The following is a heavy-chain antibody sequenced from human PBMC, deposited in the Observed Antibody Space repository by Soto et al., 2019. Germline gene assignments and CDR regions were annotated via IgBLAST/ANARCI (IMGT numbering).Heavy chain of an antibody. CDR2: ISVSGGRI. CDR1: GFIFSTSA. J-gene: IGHJ4*02. CDR3: ASMTTVTHYHFDD. D-gene: IGHD4-17*01. Sequence: PGGSLRLSCAASGFIFSTSAMNWVRQAPGKGLEWVSSISVSGGRIYYADSVKGRFTISRDNAKNSLYLQMNSLRAEDTAVYYGASMTTVTHYHFDDWGKGSPVTVYS. V-gene: IGHV3-23*01.